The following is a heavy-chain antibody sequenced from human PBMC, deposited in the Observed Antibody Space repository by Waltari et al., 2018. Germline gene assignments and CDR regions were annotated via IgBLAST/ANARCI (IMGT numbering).Heavy chain of an antibody. V-gene: IGHV3-21*01. CDR2: ISSSSSYI. Sequence: EVQLVESGGGLVKPGGSLRLSCAASGFTFSSYSMTWVRQAPGKGLEWVSSISSSSSYIYYADSVKGRFTISRDNAKNSLYLQMNSLRAEDTAVYYCARDQGYNWKPYFDYWGQGTLVTVSS. CDR3: ARDQGYNWKPYFDY. CDR1: GFTFSSYS. D-gene: IGHD1-20*01. J-gene: IGHJ4*02.